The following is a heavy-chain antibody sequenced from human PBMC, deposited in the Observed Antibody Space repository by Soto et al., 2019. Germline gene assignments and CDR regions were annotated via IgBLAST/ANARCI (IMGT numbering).Heavy chain of an antibody. CDR3: AHRRRRFLEWSHGMDV. J-gene: IGHJ6*02. V-gene: IGHV2-5*02. CDR1: GFSLSTSGVG. D-gene: IGHD3-3*01. CDR2: IYWDDDK. Sequence: QITLKESGPPLVKPTQTLTLTCTFSGFSLSTSGVGVGWIRQPPGKALEWLALIYWDDDKRYSPSLKSRLTITKDTSKNQVVLTMTHMEPVDTATYYCAHRRRRFLEWSHGMDVWGQGTTVTVSS.